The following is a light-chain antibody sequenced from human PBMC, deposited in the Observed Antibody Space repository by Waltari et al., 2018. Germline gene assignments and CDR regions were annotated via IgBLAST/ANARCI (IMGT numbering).Light chain of an antibody. V-gene: IGLV2-14*01. J-gene: IGLJ3*02. CDR2: EVN. Sequence: QSALPQPASVSGSPGHSITLPSTGTSSDFGGYNYVSWYQQRPGKAPKLIIYEVNNRPSGVSNRLSGSKSGHTASLTISGLQPEDEADYYCSSYRTTNTWVFGGGTKLTVL. CDR3: SSYRTTNTWV. CDR1: SSDFGGYNY.